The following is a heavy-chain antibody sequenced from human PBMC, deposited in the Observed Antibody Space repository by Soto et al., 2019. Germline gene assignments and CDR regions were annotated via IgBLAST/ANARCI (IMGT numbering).Heavy chain of an antibody. CDR2: TYYRSNWYN. CDR1: GDNVFSASVA. J-gene: IGHJ3*02. Sequence: SQTLSLTCAISGDNVFSASVAWNWIRQSPSKGLEWLGRTYYRSNWYNDYAISVKSRIFINLDTSKNHLSLQLNSVTPEDTAVYYCVRGQHSAFDIWGQGTVVTVSS. D-gene: IGHD1-1*01. CDR3: VRGQHSAFDI. V-gene: IGHV6-1*01.